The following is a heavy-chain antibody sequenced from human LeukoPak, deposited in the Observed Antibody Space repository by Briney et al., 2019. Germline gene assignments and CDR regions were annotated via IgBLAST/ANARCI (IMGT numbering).Heavy chain of an antibody. J-gene: IGHJ5*02. V-gene: IGHV1-46*01. CDR3: AKDPFTYGDYGNWFDP. CDR1: GYTFTSYY. CDR2: INPSGGST. Sequence: ASVKVSCKASGYTFTSYYMHWVRQAPGQGLEWMGIINPSGGSTSYAQKFQGRVTMTRDTSTSTVYMELSSLRSEDTAIYYCAKDPFTYGDYGNWFDPWGQGTLVTVSS. D-gene: IGHD4-17*01.